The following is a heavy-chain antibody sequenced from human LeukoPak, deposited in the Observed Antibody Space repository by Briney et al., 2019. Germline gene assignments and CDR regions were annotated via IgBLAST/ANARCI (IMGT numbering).Heavy chain of an antibody. CDR2: IEKRGGT. CDR1: GGPIYNFF. V-gene: IGHV4-4*08. Sequence: SETLSLPCTLSGGPIYNFFWNWIPQPPGKGREWIGYIEKRGGTKYSPSLKSRITMSRDTSKKQFSLKLTSVTAADTAMYYCASGGGWLIDYWGQGTLVSVSS. J-gene: IGHJ4*02. CDR3: ASGGGWLIDY. D-gene: IGHD6-19*01.